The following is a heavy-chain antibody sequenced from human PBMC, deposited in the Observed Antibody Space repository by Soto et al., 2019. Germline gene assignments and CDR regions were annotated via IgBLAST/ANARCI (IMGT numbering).Heavy chain of an antibody. D-gene: IGHD6-6*01. V-gene: IGHV3-30*18. J-gene: IGHJ5*02. CDR3: AKGYGSSSAWFDP. Sequence: GGSLRLSCAASGFTFSSYGMHWVRQAPGKGLEWVAVISYDGSNKYYADSVKGRFTISRDNSKNTLYLQMNSLRAEDTAVYYCAKGYGSSSAWFDPWGQGTLVTVSS. CDR2: ISYDGSNK. CDR1: GFTFSSYG.